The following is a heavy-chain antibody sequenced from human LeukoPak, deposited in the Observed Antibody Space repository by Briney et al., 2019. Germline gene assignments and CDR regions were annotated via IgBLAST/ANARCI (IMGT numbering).Heavy chain of an antibody. CDR2: IYRSVTT. D-gene: IGHD4/OR15-4a*01. J-gene: IGHJ4*02. Sequence: SETLSLTCSVAGASISSHYWGWIRQSPRKGLEWVGCIYRSVTTKYNPSLKSRVDISVDTSRSQFSVRLSSVTAADTAVYFCAIVDEYGRYHYWGQGTLVTVSS. CDR1: GASISSHY. CDR3: AIVDEYGRYHY. V-gene: IGHV4-59*11.